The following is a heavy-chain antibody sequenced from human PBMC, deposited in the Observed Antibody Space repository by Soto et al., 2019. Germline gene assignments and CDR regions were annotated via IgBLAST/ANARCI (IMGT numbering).Heavy chain of an antibody. V-gene: IGHV1-58*01. CDR1: GFTFTSSA. CDR3: AAAPRWRKNPLYX. J-gene: IGHJ4*02. Sequence: SVKVSCKASGFTFTSSAVQWVRQARGQRLEWIGWIVVFSGNTNYAHKFQERVTITRDMSTSTDYMELSSLRSEDTAVYYCAAAPRWRKNPLYXWGQGTRVTVSX. CDR2: IVVFSGNT.